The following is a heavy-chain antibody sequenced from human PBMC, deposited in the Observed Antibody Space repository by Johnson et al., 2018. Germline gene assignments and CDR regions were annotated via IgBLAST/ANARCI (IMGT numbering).Heavy chain of an antibody. CDR1: GGSISSYS. J-gene: IGHJ6*03. Sequence: QVQLQESGPGLVKPSETLSLTCTVAGGSISSYSWSWIRKPPGKGLEWIGYIDYSGSTNYNPSLKSRVTIKVDTSKHQFSLKRSSMTAADTAGYYCARGGAYYYCMDVWVKGTTVTVSS. CDR2: IDYSGST. V-gene: IGHV4-59*01. CDR3: ARGGAYYYCMDV.